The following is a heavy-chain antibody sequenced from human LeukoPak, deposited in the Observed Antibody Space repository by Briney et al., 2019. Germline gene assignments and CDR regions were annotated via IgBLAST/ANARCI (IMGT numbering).Heavy chain of an antibody. CDR1: GDSVSNNSAT. J-gene: IGHJ5*02. CDR2: TYYRSKWYS. Sequence: SQTLSLTSALSGDSVSNNSATWNWIRHSPSRGLESLGRTYYRSKWYSDYAVSVKSRITINADTSKNQLSLQLNSVTPEDTAVYYCTRGWNWFDPWGQGTLVTVSS. V-gene: IGHV6-1*01. D-gene: IGHD5-24*01. CDR3: TRGWNWFDP.